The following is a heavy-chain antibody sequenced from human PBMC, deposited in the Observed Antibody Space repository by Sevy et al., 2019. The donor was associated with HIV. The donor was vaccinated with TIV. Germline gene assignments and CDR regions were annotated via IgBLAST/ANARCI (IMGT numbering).Heavy chain of an antibody. CDR2: ISYDGSNK. V-gene: IGHV3-30*18. D-gene: IGHD5-18*01. J-gene: IGHJ4*02. Sequence: GGSLRLSCVASGFTFSSYGMHWVRQAPGKGLEWVAVISYDGSNKYYADSVKGRFTISRDNSKNTLYLQMNSLRAEDTAVYYCAKDSKYSYGHGYFDYWGQGTLVTVSS. CDR1: GFTFSSYG. CDR3: AKDSKYSYGHGYFDY.